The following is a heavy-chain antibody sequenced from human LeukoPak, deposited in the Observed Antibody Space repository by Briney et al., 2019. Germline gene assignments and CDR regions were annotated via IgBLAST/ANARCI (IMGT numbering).Heavy chain of an antibody. V-gene: IGHV3-23*01. CDR3: AKEHITIFGVVILGTGFDY. D-gene: IGHD3-3*01. CDR1: GFTFSSYA. Sequence: GGSLRHSCAASGFTFSSYAMSWVRQAPGKGLEWVSAISVSGGSTYYADSVKGRFTISKDNSKNTLYLQMNSLRAEDTAVYCCAKEHITIFGVVILGTGFDYWGQGTLVTVSS. CDR2: ISVSGGST. J-gene: IGHJ4*02.